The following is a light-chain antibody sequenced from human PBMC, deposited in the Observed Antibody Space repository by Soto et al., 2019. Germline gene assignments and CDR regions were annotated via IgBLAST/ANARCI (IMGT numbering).Light chain of an antibody. CDR3: QQYGSSPRT. Sequence: VFTQSPGTLSFSPGERVTLSCRASQSVTSSYLAWYQQKPGQAPRLLIYGASSRATGIPDRFSGSGSGTDFTLTISRLEPEDFAVYYCQQYGSSPRTFGQGTKVDIK. V-gene: IGKV3-20*01. J-gene: IGKJ1*01. CDR2: GAS. CDR1: QSVTSSY.